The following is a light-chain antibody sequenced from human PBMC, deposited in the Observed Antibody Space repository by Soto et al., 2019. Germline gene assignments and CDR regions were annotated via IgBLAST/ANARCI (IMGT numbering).Light chain of an antibody. Sequence: QSVLTQPRSASGSPGQSVTISCTGTSSDVGGYNYVSWYQQHPGKAPKLMIYDVSKRPSGVPDRFSGSKSGNTASLTISGLQAEDEADYYCCSYAGSYTFVFGGGTKVTVL. CDR2: DVS. J-gene: IGLJ2*01. CDR1: SSDVGGYNY. V-gene: IGLV2-11*01. CDR3: CSYAGSYTFV.